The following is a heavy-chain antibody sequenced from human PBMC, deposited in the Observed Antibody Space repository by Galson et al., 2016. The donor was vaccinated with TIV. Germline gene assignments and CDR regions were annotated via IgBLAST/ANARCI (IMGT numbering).Heavy chain of an antibody. CDR1: GFTFSDYS. CDR2: ISGSGITT. V-gene: IGHV3-11*01. D-gene: IGHD2-2*02. CDR3: ATGLVPPAIDY. Sequence: SLRLSCAASGFTFSDYSMSWIRQAPGKGLEWISYISGSGITTYYADSVKGRFTISRDNAKNSLFLHMNSLRAEDTAVYYCATGLVPPAIDYWGQGNLLNVSS. J-gene: IGHJ4*02.